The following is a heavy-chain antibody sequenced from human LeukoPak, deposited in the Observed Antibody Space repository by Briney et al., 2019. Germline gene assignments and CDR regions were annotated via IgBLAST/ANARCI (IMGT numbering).Heavy chain of an antibody. CDR3: ARDWGYKGIAVAIYYYYGMDV. Sequence: SETLSLTCTVSGGSISSSSYYWGWIRQPPGKGLEWIGSIYYSGSTYYNPSLKSRVTISVDTSKNQFSLKLSSVTAADTAVYYCARDWGYKGIAVAIYYYYGMDVWGQGTTVTVSS. D-gene: IGHD6-19*01. V-gene: IGHV4-39*02. CDR1: GGSISSSSYY. CDR2: IYYSGST. J-gene: IGHJ6*02.